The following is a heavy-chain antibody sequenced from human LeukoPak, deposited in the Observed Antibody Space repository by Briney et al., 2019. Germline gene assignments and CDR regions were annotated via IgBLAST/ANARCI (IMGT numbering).Heavy chain of an antibody. Sequence: ASVKVSCKASGYTFTSYAMHWVRQAPGQRLEWMGWINAGNGNTKYSQKFQGRVTITRDTSASTAYMELSSLRSEDTAVYYCAKTTVTTTQRYYFDYWGQGTLVTVSS. CDR1: GYTFTSYA. J-gene: IGHJ4*02. V-gene: IGHV1-3*01. CDR3: AKTTVTTTQRYYFDY. D-gene: IGHD4-17*01. CDR2: INAGNGNT.